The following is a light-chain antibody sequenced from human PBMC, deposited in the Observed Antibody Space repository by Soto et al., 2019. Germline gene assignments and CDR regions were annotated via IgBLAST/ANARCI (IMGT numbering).Light chain of an antibody. CDR1: QSVSSN. J-gene: IGKJ1*01. CDR3: QRYNNWPPWT. V-gene: IGKV3-15*01. Sequence: EIVMTQSPATLSVSPGERAALSCRASQSVSSNLAWYQQKPGQAPRLLIYDASTRATGIPARFSGSGSGTEFTLTISSLQPEDFAVYYCQRYNNWPPWTFGQGTKVEIK. CDR2: DAS.